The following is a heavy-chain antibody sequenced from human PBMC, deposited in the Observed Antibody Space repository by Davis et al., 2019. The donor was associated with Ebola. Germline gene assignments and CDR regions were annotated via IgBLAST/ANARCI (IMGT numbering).Heavy chain of an antibody. Sequence: PEGSLRLSCAASGFTFSSYSMNWVRQAPGKGLEWVSAISGSGGSTYYADSVKGRFTISRDNSKNTLYLQMNSLRAEDTAVYYCAKYDFWSGYYIGKYWGQGTLVTVSS. J-gene: IGHJ4*02. CDR3: AKYDFWSGYYIGKY. D-gene: IGHD3-3*01. V-gene: IGHV3-23*01. CDR2: ISGSGGST. CDR1: GFTFSSYS.